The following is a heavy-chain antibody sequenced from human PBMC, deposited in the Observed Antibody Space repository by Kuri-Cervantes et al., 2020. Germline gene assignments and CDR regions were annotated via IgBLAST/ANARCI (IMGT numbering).Heavy chain of an antibody. CDR2: ISYDGSNK. J-gene: IGHJ4*02. CDR3: ARGAYDFWSGPVY. CDR1: GFTFSSYA. D-gene: IGHD3-3*01. V-gene: IGHV3-30-3*01. Sequence: GGSLRLSCAASGFTFSSYAMHWVRQAPGKGLEWVAVISYDGSNKYYADSVKGRFTISRDNSKNTLYLQMNSLRAEDTAVYYCARGAYDFWSGPVYWGQGTPVTVSS.